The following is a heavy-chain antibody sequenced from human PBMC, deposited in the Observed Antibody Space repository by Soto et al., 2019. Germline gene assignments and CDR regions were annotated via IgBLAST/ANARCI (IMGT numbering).Heavy chain of an antibody. V-gene: IGHV1-2*04. CDR1: GYTFTGYY. CDR3: ARAPLPYYDILTGYRNNWFDP. Sequence: ASVKVSFKASGYTFTGYYMHWVRQAPGQGLEWMGWINPNSGGTNYAQKFQGWVTMTRDTSISTAYMELSRLRSDDTAVYYCARAPLPYYDILTGYRNNWFDPWGQGTLVTVSS. CDR2: INPNSGGT. J-gene: IGHJ5*02. D-gene: IGHD3-9*01.